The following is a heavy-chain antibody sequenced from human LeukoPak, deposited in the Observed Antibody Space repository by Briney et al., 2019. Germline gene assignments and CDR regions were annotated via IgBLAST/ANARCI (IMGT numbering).Heavy chain of an antibody. V-gene: IGHV1-46*01. Sequence: ASVKVSCKASGYTFTSYYMHWVRQAPGQGLEWMGTINPSGGSIRYAQKFQGRVTITADKSTSTAYMELSSLRSEDTAVYYCARESGMATTALALDYWAREPWSPSPQ. D-gene: IGHD3-10*01. CDR1: GYTFTSYY. J-gene: IGHJ4*02. CDR3: ARESGMATTALALDY. CDR2: INPSGGSI.